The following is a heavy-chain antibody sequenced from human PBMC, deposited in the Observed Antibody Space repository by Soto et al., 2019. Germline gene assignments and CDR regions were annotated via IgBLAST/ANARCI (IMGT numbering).Heavy chain of an antibody. CDR1: GFTFRNYG. V-gene: IGHV3-48*01. CDR3: ARDQLYYNDISGRPLNAFDV. Sequence: GGSLRLSSAASGFTFRNYGRNWVRQAPGKGLEWVSYIGIGSSTKYYADSVKGRFTISRDNAKNSLYLQMNSLRAEDTAVYYCARDQLYYNDISGRPLNAFDVWGQGTMVTVSS. J-gene: IGHJ3*01. CDR2: IGIGSSTK. D-gene: IGHD3-22*01.